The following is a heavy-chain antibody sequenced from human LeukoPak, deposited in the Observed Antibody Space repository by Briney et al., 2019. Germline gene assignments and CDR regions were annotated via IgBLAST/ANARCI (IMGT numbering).Heavy chain of an antibody. V-gene: IGHV3-74*01. J-gene: IGHJ4*02. Sequence: GVSLRLSCAASGFSFSTYCMHRVRQAPGKGPMWVSRICPDGTVTNYADSVKARFSISRDNARNTVYLQMNSLRAEDTAVYYCVRDFRSADYWGQGTLVTVSS. CDR2: ICPDGTVT. CDR3: VRDFRSADY. CDR1: GFSFSTYC.